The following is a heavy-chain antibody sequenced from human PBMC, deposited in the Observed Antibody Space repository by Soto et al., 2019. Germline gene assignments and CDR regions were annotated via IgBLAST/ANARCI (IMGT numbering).Heavy chain of an antibody. V-gene: IGHV3-21*01. CDR2: ISSSSSYI. J-gene: IGHJ5*02. D-gene: IGHD3-10*01. CDR3: ARGKGTIVRGVERRFDP. Sequence: PGGSLRLSCAASGFTFSSYSMNWVRQAPGKGLEWVSSISSSSSYIYYADSVKGRFTISRDNAKNSLYLQMNSLRAEDTAVYYCARGKGTIVRGVERRFDPWGQGTLVTVSS. CDR1: GFTFSSYS.